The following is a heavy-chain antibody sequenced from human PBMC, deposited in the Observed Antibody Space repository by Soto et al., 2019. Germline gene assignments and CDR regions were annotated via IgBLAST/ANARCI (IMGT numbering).Heavy chain of an antibody. J-gene: IGHJ4*02. D-gene: IGHD2-2*01. V-gene: IGHV4-39*01. Sequence: PSETLSLTCTVSGGSISSSSYYWGWIRQPPGKGLEWIGSIYYTGSTYYNLSLKSRVTISVDTSKNQFSLKLSSVIAADTAVYYCARQRDIVVVPAATNRLDWGQGNLVTVSS. CDR2: IYYTGST. CDR1: GGSISSSSYY. CDR3: ARQRDIVVVPAATNRLD.